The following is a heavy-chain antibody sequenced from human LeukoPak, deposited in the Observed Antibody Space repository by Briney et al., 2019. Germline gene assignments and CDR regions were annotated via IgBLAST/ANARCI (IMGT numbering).Heavy chain of an antibody. CDR3: ATTRGGDYYYDSSGYWSYGY. Sequence: GASVKVSCKXSGYTFTSNDINWVRQATGQGLEWMGWMNPNSGNTGYAQKFQGRVTMTRNTSISTAYMELSSLRSEDTAVYYCATTRGGDYYYDSSGYWSYGYWGQGTLVTVSS. J-gene: IGHJ4*02. V-gene: IGHV1-8*01. CDR2: MNPNSGNT. CDR1: GYTFTSND. D-gene: IGHD3-22*01.